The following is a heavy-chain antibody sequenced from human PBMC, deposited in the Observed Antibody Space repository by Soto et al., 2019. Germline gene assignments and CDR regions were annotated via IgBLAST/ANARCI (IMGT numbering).Heavy chain of an antibody. CDR2: IYYSGST. CDR3: ARRERAAGTDWWFDP. V-gene: IGHV4-39*01. J-gene: IGHJ5*02. D-gene: IGHD6-13*01. CDR1: GGSISSSSFH. Sequence: SETLSLTCTVSGGSISSSSFHWGWIRQPPGKGLEWIGSIYYSGSTYYSTSIKNRVTISVDTSKNKNSLKLRSVTAADTAVYYCARRERAAGTDWWFDPWGQGTLVT.